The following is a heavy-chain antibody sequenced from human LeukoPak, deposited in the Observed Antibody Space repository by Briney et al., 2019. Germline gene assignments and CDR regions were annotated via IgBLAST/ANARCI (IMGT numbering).Heavy chain of an antibody. CDR2: IWYDGSNK. CDR1: GFTFSDYG. V-gene: IGHV3-33*01. CDR3: ARDDA. J-gene: IGHJ5*02. Sequence: GRSLRLSCAVSGFTFSDYGMQWVRQAPGKGLEWVAVIWYDGSNKNHADSVKGRFTISRDNSKNTLYLQMNSLRVEDTAVYYCARDDAWGQGTLVTVSS.